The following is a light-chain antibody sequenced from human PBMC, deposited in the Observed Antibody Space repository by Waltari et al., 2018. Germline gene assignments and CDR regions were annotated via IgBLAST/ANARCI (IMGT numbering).Light chain of an antibody. CDR2: DAS. V-gene: IGKV3-11*01. J-gene: IGKJ4*01. CDR3: QQRYTWPLA. Sequence: EIVLTQSPATLSLSLGQSAALSCRASQTISTSLAWYQQKPGQPPRLVIYDASNRATDIPARFSGSGSETDFNLTISSLEAEDFAVYYCQQRYTWPLAFGGGTTVEIK. CDR1: QTISTS.